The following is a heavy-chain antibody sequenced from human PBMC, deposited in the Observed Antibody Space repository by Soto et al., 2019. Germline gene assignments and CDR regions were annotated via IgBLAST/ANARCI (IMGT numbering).Heavy chain of an antibody. Sequence: HPGGSLRLSCAASGFTFSSYAIHWVRQAPCKGLEWVAVISYDGINKYYADSVKGRFTIYRDNSKNTLYLQMNSLRAEDTAVYYCARDSPYIVVVPPVLYYLDYWGQRTLVTVSS. J-gene: IGHJ4*02. D-gene: IGHD2-2*01. CDR1: GFTFSSYA. CDR2: ISYDGINK. V-gene: IGHV3-30-3*01. CDR3: ARDSPYIVVVPPVLYYLDY.